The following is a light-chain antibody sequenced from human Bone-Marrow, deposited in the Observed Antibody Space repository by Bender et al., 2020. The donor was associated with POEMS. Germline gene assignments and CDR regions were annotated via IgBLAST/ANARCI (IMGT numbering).Light chain of an antibody. V-gene: IGLV2-8*01. CDR3: SSYAGSNNFV. CDR2: EDS. J-gene: IGLJ1*01. Sequence: QSALTQPPSASGSPGQSVTISCTGSSSDVGGDKYVSWYQQHAGKVPKLIISEDSKRPSGVPDCFSGSKSGNTASLTVSGLQAEDEADYYCSSYAGSNNFVFGTGTKVTVL. CDR1: SSDVGGDKY.